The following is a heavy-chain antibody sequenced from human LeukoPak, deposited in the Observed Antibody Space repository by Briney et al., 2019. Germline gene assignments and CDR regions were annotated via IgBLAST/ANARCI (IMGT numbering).Heavy chain of an antibody. Sequence: HPGGSLRLSCAASGFTFSSYEMNWVCQAPGKGPEWVSYISSSGSTIYYADSVKGRFTISRDNAKNSLYLQMNSLRAEDTAVYYCARTMIVVGWYFDLWGRGTLVTVSS. CDR2: ISSSGSTI. CDR1: GFTFSSYE. D-gene: IGHD3-22*01. V-gene: IGHV3-48*03. J-gene: IGHJ2*01. CDR3: ARTMIVVGWYFDL.